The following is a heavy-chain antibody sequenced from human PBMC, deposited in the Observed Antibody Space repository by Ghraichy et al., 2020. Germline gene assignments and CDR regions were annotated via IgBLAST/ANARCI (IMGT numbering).Heavy chain of an antibody. D-gene: IGHD1-1*01. CDR2: IKQDGSTK. CDR1: GFIFSNYW. Sequence: GGSLRLSCAASGFIFSNYWMSWVRQAPGKGLEWVADIKQDGSTKYYVDSVKGRFTISRDNTDNSLYLEMNSLRAEDTAVYYCARGDSADNELTSFDYWGQGTLVTVSS. V-gene: IGHV3-7*03. J-gene: IGHJ4*02. CDR3: ARGDSADNELTSFDY.